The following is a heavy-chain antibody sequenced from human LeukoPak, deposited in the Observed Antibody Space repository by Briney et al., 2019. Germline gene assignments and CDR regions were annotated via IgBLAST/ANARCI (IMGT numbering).Heavy chain of an antibody. J-gene: IGHJ4*02. D-gene: IGHD1-26*01. CDR1: GGSISSSSYY. CDR2: IYYSGST. Sequence: PSETLSLTCTVSGGSISSSSYYWGWIRQPPGMGLEWIGSIYYSGSTYYNPSLKSRVTISVDTSKNQFSLKLSSVTAADTAVYYCARHSDIVGAPGGFDYWGQGTLVTVSS. V-gene: IGHV4-39*01. CDR3: ARHSDIVGAPGGFDY.